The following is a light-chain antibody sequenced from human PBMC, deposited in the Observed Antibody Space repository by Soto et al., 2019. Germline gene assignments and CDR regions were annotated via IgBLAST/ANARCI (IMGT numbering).Light chain of an antibody. J-gene: IGKJ1*01. Sequence: FVVTQSPYTLSLSPGETATLSCRASQSVSSSVAWYQHKPGQSPRLVVYSGYKRSAGIPARFSSSGSGTDFTLTITSLENDDFAVYYCQQRYSWIRVFGPGTKVDIK. V-gene: IGKV3-11*01. CDR3: QQRYSWIRV. CDR2: SGY. CDR1: QSVSSS.